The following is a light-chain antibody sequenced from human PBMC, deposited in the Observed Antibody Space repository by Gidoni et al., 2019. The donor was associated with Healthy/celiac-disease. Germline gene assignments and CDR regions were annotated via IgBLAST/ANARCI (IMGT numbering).Light chain of an antibody. CDR2: GAS. CDR3: QPYGSSPSGYT. V-gene: IGKV3-20*01. Sequence: ENVLTQSPGTLSVSPGERATLSCRASQSVSSSYLAWYQQKPGQAPWLLIYGASGRATGIPDRFSGSGSGTDFTLTISRLGPEDFAVYYCQPYGSSPSGYTFGQGTKLEI. J-gene: IGKJ2*01. CDR1: QSVSSSY.